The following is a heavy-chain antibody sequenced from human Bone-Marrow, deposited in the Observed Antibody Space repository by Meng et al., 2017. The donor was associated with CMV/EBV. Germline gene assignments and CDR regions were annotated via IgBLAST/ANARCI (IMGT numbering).Heavy chain of an antibody. Sequence: GGSLRLSCAASGFTFSSYAMSWVRQAPGKGLEWVSAISGSGGSTYYADSVKGRFTISRDNSKNTLYLQMNSLRAEDTAVYYCAKDPSSTYYDFWSGYYYYYYGMDVWGQGTMVNGAS. D-gene: IGHD3-3*01. CDR3: AKDPSSTYYDFWSGYYYYYYGMDV. V-gene: IGHV3-23*01. CDR1: GFTFSSYA. CDR2: ISGSGGST. J-gene: IGHJ6*02.